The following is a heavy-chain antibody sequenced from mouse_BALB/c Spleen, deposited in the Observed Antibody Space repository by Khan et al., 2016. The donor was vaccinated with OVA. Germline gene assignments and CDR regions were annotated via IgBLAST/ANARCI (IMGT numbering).Heavy chain of an antibody. CDR2: INPSTGYI. CDR1: GYTFINYW. D-gene: IGHD1-1*01. J-gene: IGHJ2*01. V-gene: IGHV1-7*01. Sequence: QVQLKQSGAELAKPGASVKMSCKASGYTFINYWILWVKQRPGQGLEWIGYINPSTGYIEYNQKFKDKATLTADKSSTTAYMQLSSLTSEDSAVYYCARRGLRGDFDYWGQGTTLTVSA. CDR3: ARRGLRGDFDY.